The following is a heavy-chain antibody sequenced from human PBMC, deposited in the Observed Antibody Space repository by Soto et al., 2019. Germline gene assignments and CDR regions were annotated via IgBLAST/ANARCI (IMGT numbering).Heavy chain of an antibody. CDR3: ARFMREKLTWYSSDGMEV. J-gene: IGHJ6*02. CDR1: RYTSTSYG. Sequence: ASVNDYSTAPRYTSTSYGISCIRQAPVQGLAGMGWMSAYSSSSNNAQKRQGRFTMTPVTSTSTDYMELRSLRSDDTAVYYCARFMREKLTWYSSDGMEVWGQGTTVTVSS. D-gene: IGHD3-16*01. V-gene: IGHV1-18*01. CDR2: MSAYSSSS.